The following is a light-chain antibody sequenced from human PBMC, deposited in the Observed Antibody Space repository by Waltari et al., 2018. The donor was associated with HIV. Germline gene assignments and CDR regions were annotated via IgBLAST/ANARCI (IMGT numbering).Light chain of an antibody. CDR2: DAS. V-gene: IGKV3-11*01. CDR3: QQRSNWPPVLFT. J-gene: IGKJ3*01. CDR1: QSVSSY. Sequence: EIVLTQSPATLSLSPGERATLSCRASQSVSSYLAWYQQKPGQAPRLLIYDASNRATGIPARFSGSGSGTDFTLTISSLEPEDFAVYYCQQRSNWPPVLFTFGPGTKVDIK.